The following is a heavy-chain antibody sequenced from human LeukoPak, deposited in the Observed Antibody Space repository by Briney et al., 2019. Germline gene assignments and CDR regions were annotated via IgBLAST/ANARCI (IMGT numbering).Heavy chain of an antibody. CDR2: ISGSGGST. D-gene: IGHD2-15*01. Sequence: GGSLRLSCAASGFTFSSYAMSWVRQAPGKGLEWVSAISGSGGSTYYADSVKGRFTISRDNSKNTLYLQMNSLRADDTAVYNCAKGRALEVVAAFNYWGQGTVVTVSS. V-gene: IGHV3-23*01. CDR1: GFTFSSYA. J-gene: IGHJ4*02. CDR3: AKGRALEVVAAFNY.